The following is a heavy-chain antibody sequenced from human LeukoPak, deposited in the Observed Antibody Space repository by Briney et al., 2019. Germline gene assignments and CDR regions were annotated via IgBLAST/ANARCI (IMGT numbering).Heavy chain of an antibody. J-gene: IGHJ3*02. CDR3: ARQYYDSSGPRSQDAFDI. V-gene: IGHV5-51*01. CDR1: GYSFTSYW. D-gene: IGHD3-22*01. Sequence: GESLKISCKGSGYSFTSYWIGWVRQMPGKGLEWMGIIYPGDSDTRYSPSFQGQVTISADKSISTAYLQWSSLKASDTAMYYCARQYYDSSGPRSQDAFDIWGQGTMVTVSS. CDR2: IYPGDSDT.